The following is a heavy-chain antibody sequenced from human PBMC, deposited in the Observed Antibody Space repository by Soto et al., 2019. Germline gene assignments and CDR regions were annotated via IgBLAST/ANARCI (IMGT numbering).Heavy chain of an antibody. Sequence: DVQLLESGGGLVQPGGSLRLSCEASEFMFSSYAMSWVRQAPRKGLEWVSTISPTGDNTYYADSVKGRFTLSGDNSKDTLSLQMNSLTTEDTAIYYCAKAKSLRAVRGSSFDYWGQGALVTVSS. V-gene: IGHV3-23*01. CDR2: ISPTGDNT. CDR1: EFMFSSYA. J-gene: IGHJ4*02. CDR3: AKAKSLRAVRGSSFDY. D-gene: IGHD6-19*01.